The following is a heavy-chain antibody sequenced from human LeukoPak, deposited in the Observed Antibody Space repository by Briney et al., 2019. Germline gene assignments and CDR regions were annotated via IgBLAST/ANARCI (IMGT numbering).Heavy chain of an antibody. CDR2: ISSSGSTI. V-gene: IGHV3-48*03. CDR3: AKGSAKKYDDY. D-gene: IGHD3-10*01. CDR1: GFTFSSYE. Sequence: GGSLRLSCAASGFTFSSYEMNWVRQAPGKGLEWVSYISSSGSTIYYADSVKGRFTISRENSKNTLYLQMNSLRAEDTAVYYCAKGSAKKYDDYWGQGTLVTVSS. J-gene: IGHJ4*02.